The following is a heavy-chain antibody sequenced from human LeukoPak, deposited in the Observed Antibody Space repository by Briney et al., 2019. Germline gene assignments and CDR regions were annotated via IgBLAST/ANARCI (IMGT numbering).Heavy chain of an antibody. D-gene: IGHD2-15*01. CDR1: GYSISSGYY. J-gene: IGHJ4*02. CDR2: IYHSGST. V-gene: IGHV4-38-2*02. Sequence: SETLSLTCTVSGYSISSGYYWGWIRQPPGKGLEWLGSIYHSGSTYYNPSLKSRVTISVDTSKNQFSLKLSSVTAADTAVYYCARDHCSGGSCYGYWGQGTLVTVSS. CDR3: ARDHCSGGSCYGY.